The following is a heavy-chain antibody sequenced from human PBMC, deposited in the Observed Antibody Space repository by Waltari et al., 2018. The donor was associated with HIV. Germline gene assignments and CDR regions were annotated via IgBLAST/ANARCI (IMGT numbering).Heavy chain of an antibody. V-gene: IGHV3-33*01. J-gene: IGHJ4*03. Sequence: QVQLAESGGGVVQPGRSLRLTCVAYGFIFNKFGMNCVRQKPGKGLYGVAAIWDDGGNEYYADSVNGRFTISRDNSKNTLYLQMNSLRAEDTSVYYCARDWTITATTRVDFWGPGTLVTVSS. D-gene: IGHD1-20*01. CDR3: ARDWTITATTRVDF. CDR2: IWDDGGNE. CDR1: GFIFNKFG.